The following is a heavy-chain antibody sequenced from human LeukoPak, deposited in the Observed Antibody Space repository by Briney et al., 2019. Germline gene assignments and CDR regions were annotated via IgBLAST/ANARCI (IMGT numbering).Heavy chain of an antibody. V-gene: IGHV3-66*01. CDR3: ASPRDGYNPFDY. CDR1: GFTVSSNY. J-gene: IGHJ4*02. Sequence: GGSLRLSCAVSGFTVSSNYMSWVRQAPGKGLEWVSIIYSGGSTYYADSVKGRFTISRDNAKNSLYLQMNSLRAEDTAVYYCASPRDGYNPFDYWGQGTLVTVSS. CDR2: IYSGGST. D-gene: IGHD5-24*01.